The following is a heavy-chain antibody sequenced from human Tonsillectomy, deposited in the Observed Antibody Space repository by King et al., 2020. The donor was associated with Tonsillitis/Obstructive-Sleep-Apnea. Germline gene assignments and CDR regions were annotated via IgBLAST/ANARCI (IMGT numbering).Heavy chain of an antibody. CDR1: GFTFSNYW. V-gene: IGHV3-74*01. J-gene: IGHJ4*02. CDR2: INSAGSST. Sequence: VQLVESGGGLVQPGGSLRLSCAASGFTFSNYWMHWVRQAPGRGLVWGSGINSAGSSTAYADSVKGRFTISRDNAKNTLHLQMNSLRADETAVYYCVREGPDYWGQGTLVTVSS. CDR3: VREGPDY.